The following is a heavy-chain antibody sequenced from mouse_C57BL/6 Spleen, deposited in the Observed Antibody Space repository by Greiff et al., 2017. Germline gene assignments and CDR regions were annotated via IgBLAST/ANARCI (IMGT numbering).Heavy chain of an antibody. CDR2: ISSGSSTI. D-gene: IGHD1-2*01. Sequence: EVMLVESGGGLVKPGGSLKLSCAASGFTFSDYGMHWVRQAPGKGLEWVAYISSGSSTIYYADTVKGRFTISRDNAKNTLFLQMTRLRSEDTAMYYCARPTTTAYDFDYWGQGTTLTVSS. V-gene: IGHV5-17*01. J-gene: IGHJ2*01. CDR3: ARPTTTAYDFDY. CDR1: GFTFSDYG.